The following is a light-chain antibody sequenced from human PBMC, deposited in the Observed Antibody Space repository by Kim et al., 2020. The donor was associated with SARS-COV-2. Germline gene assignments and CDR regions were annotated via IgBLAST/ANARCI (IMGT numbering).Light chain of an antibody. CDR3: QQYNNWPQT. CDR2: GAS. J-gene: IGKJ1*01. V-gene: IGKV3-15*01. Sequence: VSPGERATLPCRASQSVSSNLAWYQQKPGQAPRLLIYGASTRATGIPVRFSGSGSGAEFALTISSLQSEDFAVYYCQQYNNWPQTFGQGTKVDIK. CDR1: QSVSSN.